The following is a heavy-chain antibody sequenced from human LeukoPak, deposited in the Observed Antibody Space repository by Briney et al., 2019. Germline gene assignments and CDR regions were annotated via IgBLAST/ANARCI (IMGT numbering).Heavy chain of an antibody. J-gene: IGHJ3*02. CDR1: GGSISSGGYY. D-gene: IGHD3-22*01. CDR2: IYYSGST. V-gene: IGHV4-31*03. CDR3: ARERLIRTFDI. Sequence: PSETLSLTCTVSGGSISSGGYYWSWIRQHPGKGLEWTGYIYYSGSTYYNPSLKSRVTISVDTSKNQFSLKLSSVTAADTAVYYCARERLIRTFDIWGQGTMVTVSS.